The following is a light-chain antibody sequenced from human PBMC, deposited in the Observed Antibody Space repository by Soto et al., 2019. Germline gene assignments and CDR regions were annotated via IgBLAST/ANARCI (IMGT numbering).Light chain of an antibody. CDR3: QQSRV. CDR2: KTS. CDR1: QSISSW. Sequence: DIQMTQSPSTLSASVGDRVTITCRASQSISSWLARYQQKPGKAPKLLIYKTSSLKSGVPSRFSGSGSGTEFTLTISSLQADDFATYYCQQSRVFGPGTKVDIK. V-gene: IGKV1-5*03. J-gene: IGKJ3*01.